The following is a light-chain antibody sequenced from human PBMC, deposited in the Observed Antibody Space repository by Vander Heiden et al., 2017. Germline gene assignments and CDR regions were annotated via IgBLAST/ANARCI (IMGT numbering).Light chain of an antibody. V-gene: IGKV1-5*03. CDR1: QSLDSW. CDR3: LQYYNYPLT. Sequence: LQMAKAPSTLSASPGDRVTITCRASQSLDSWLAWYQQKPGKAPKLLIYNALTLHTGVPSRFSGSGSETEFLLTLSSLQPDDSATYFCLQYYNYPLTFGGGTKVE. J-gene: IGKJ4*01. CDR2: NAL.